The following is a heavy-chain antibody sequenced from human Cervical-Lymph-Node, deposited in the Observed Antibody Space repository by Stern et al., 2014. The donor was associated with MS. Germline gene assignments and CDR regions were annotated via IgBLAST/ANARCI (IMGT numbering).Heavy chain of an antibody. V-gene: IGHV4-31*03. CDR3: ARSDRLWGSFDY. D-gene: IGHD3-16*01. CDR1: GGSISGAGYY. J-gene: IGHJ4*02. CDR2: IHYSGST. Sequence: QLQLQESGPGLVQPSQTLSLTCTVSGGSISGAGYYWIWIRQHPEKGLEWIGYIHYSGSTYYNPSLRSRVTISVDTSKNQFSLRLNSVTAADTALYYCARSDRLWGSFDYWGQGTLVTVSS.